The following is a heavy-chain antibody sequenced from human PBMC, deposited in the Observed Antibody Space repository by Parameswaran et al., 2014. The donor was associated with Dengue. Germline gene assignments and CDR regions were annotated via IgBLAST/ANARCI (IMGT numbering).Heavy chain of an antibody. D-gene: IGHD3-22*01. CDR1: GGSISSYY. V-gene: IGHV4-59*01. CDR2: IYYSGST. Sequence: SETLSLTCTVSGGSISSYYWSWIRQPPGKGLEWIGYIYYSGSTNYNPSLKSRVTISVDTSKNQFSLKLSSVTAADTAVYYCARGWDSSGYYGMDVWGQGTTVTVSS. J-gene: IGHJ6*02. CDR3: ARGWDSSGYYGMDV.